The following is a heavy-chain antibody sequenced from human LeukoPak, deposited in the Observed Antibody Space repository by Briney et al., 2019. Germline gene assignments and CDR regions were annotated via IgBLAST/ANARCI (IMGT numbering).Heavy chain of an antibody. CDR2: ISSSSSYI. V-gene: IGHV3-21*01. CDR3: ARDGPGYYDFWSGYYKGPYYYYGMDV. CDR1: GFTFSDYA. Sequence: GGSLRLSCAASGFTFSDYAMNWVRQAPGKGLEWVSSISSSSSYIYYADSVKGRFTISRDNAKNSLYLQMNSLRAEDTAVCYCARDGPGYYDFWSGYYKGPYYYYGMDVWGQGTTVTVSS. J-gene: IGHJ6*02. D-gene: IGHD3-3*01.